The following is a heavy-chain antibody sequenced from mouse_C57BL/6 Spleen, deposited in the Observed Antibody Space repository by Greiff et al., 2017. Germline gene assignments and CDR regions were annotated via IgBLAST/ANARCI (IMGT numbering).Heavy chain of an antibody. Sequence: EVKLMESGGDLVKPGGSLKLSCAASGFTFSSYGMSWVRQTPDKRLEWVATISSGGSYTYYPDSVKGRFTISRDNAKNTLYLQMSSLKSEDTAMYYGARHAIAFDYWGQGTTLTVSS. CDR2: ISSGGSYT. V-gene: IGHV5-6*01. J-gene: IGHJ2*01. CDR1: GFTFSSYG. D-gene: IGHD1-1*01. CDR3: ARHAIAFDY.